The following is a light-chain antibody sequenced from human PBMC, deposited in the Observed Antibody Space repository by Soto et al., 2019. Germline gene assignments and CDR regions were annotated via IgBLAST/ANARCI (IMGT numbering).Light chain of an antibody. Sequence: DIQMTQSPSSVSASIGDTVTITCRASQDINIYLNWYQQKPGEVPRLLIYSASTLHSGVPSRFTGSGSETDFTLTIRSLPPEDFATYSCQHGYVPPYTFGQGTKVDI. CDR2: SAS. CDR3: QHGYVPPYT. J-gene: IGKJ2*01. V-gene: IGKV1-39*01. CDR1: QDINIY.